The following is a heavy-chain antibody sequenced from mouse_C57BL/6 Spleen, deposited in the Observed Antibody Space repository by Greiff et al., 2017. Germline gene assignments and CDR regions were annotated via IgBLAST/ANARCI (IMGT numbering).Heavy chain of an antibody. CDR1: GFTFSSYA. CDR2: ISSGGDYI. CDR3: TRGVAVGYYFDY. Sequence: VQLKESGEGLVKPGGSLKLSCAASGFTFSSYAMSWVRQTPEKRLEWVAYISSGGDYIYYADTVKGRFTISRDNARNTLYLQMSSLKSEDTAMYYCTRGVAVGYYFDYWGQGTTLTVSS. D-gene: IGHD1-1*01. V-gene: IGHV5-9-1*02. J-gene: IGHJ2*01.